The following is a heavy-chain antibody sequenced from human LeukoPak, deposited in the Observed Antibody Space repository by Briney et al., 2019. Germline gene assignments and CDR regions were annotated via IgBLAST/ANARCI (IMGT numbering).Heavy chain of an antibody. V-gene: IGHV4-4*07. D-gene: IGHD2-2*01. J-gene: IGHJ5*02. Sequence: SETLSLTCTVSGASISSYFWSWIRQPAGKGLEWIGRMYTSGSTNYNPSLESRVTMSLDTSKNQFSLKLSSVTAADTAVYYCARDDCSTTSCYEWAYGWFDPWGQGTLVTVSS. CDR2: MYTSGST. CDR3: ARDDCSTTSCYEWAYGWFDP. CDR1: GASISSYF.